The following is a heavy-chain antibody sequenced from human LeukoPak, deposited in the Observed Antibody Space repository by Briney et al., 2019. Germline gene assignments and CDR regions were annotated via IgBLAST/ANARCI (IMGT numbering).Heavy chain of an antibody. J-gene: IGHJ3*02. Sequence: SETLSLTCTVSGGSISGGVYYWSWIRQPPGEGLVWIGYIYYSGSTYYNPSLKSRVNISVDPSKHQFSLKLSSVTTADTAVCYCAGDIVVVVVAFDPFDIWGQGTMVTVSS. D-gene: IGHD2-15*01. V-gene: IGHV4-30-4*08. CDR1: GGSISGGVYY. CDR3: AGDIVVVVVAFDPFDI. CDR2: IYYSGST.